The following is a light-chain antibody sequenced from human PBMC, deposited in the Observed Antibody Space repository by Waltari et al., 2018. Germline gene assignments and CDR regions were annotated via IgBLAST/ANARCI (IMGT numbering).Light chain of an antibody. V-gene: IGLV3-25*03. CDR2: KDI. CDR3: QSADSSGTYVV. Sequence: SYELTQPPSVSVAPGQTARITCSGDSLPKQYAHWYQQKSGQAPDLVMYKDIERPSGIPERFSGSSSGTTVTLTISGVQAEDEADYYCQSADSSGTYVVFGGGTRLTVL. J-gene: IGLJ2*01. CDR1: SLPKQY.